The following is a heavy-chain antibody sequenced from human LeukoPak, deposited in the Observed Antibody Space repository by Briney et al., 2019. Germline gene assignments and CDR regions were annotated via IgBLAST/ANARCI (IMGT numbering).Heavy chain of an antibody. D-gene: IGHD4-11*01. CDR3: ARSYSNYETYYYYMDV. J-gene: IGHJ6*03. Sequence: ASVKVSCKASGYTFTSHYMHWVRQAPGQGLEWMGIINPSVGSTSYAQKFQGRVTMTRDTSTSTVYMELSILRSEDTAVYYCARSYSNYETYYYYMDVWGKGTTVTVSS. CDR2: INPSVGST. CDR1: GYTFTSHY. V-gene: IGHV1-46*01.